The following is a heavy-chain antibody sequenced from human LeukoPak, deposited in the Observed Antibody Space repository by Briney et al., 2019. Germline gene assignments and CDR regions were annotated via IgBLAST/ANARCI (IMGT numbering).Heavy chain of an antibody. CDR1: GFTFSSYS. CDR2: INHSGST. Sequence: GSLRLSCAASGFTFSSYSMNWIRQPPGKGLEWIGEINHSGSTNYNPSLKSRVTISVDTPKNQFSLKLSSVTAADTAVYYCARSEQQALDYWGQGTLVTVSS. CDR3: ARSEQQALDY. D-gene: IGHD6-13*01. J-gene: IGHJ4*02. V-gene: IGHV4-34*01.